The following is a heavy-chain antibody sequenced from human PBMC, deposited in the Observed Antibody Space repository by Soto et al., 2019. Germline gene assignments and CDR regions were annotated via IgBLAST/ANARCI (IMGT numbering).Heavy chain of an antibody. CDR1: GFTFSSYG. CDR3: AKDLDDSSGFDY. D-gene: IGHD3-22*01. CDR2: ISYDGSNK. Sequence: QVQLVESGGGVVQPGRSLRLSCAASGFTFSSYGMHWVRQAPGKGLEWVAVISYDGSNKYYADSVKGRFTISRDNSKNPLYLQMNSLRAEDTAVYYCAKDLDDSSGFDYWGQGTLVTVSS. V-gene: IGHV3-30*18. J-gene: IGHJ4*02.